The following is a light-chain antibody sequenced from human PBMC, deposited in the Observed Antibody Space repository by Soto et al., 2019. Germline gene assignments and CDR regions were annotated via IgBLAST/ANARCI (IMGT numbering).Light chain of an antibody. Sequence: EIVMTQSPATLSVSPGERATLSCRASQSVSSSYLAWYQQKPGQAPRLLIYGASTRATGIPARFSGSGSGTEFTLTITGLQSEDFAVYYCQQYNYWPRRFGQGTKVDIK. CDR2: GAS. CDR1: QSVSSSY. J-gene: IGKJ1*01. CDR3: QQYNYWPRR. V-gene: IGKV3-15*01.